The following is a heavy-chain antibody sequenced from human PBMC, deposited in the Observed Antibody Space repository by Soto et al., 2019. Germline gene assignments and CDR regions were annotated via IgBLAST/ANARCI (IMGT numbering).Heavy chain of an antibody. V-gene: IGHV3-30*04. CDR3: XXXXAEDCRSDTCYVPLQH. CDR1: GFTFSTFA. J-gene: IGHJ1*01. CDR2: ISANGYNQ. Sequence: QVQLVESGGGVVQPGRSLRLSCAASGFTFSTFAIHWVRQAPGKGLEWVAAISANGYNQFYGHSVKGRFIISRDNSWNXVXXXXXXXXXXXTXXXXXXXXXAEDCRSDTCYVPLQHWGQGTLVTVSS. D-gene: IGHD2-2*01.